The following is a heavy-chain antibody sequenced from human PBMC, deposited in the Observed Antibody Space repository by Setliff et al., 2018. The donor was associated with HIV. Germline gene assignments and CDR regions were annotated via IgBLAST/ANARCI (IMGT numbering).Heavy chain of an antibody. Sequence: SETLSLTCTVSGGSMRGYYWSWIRQPAGKGLEWIGRVYISGSTNYKPSLESRVTMSLDNSKNQFSLKLSSVTAADTAVYYCARDRGTITMTVFDLWGRGTLVTVSS. J-gene: IGHJ2*01. CDR3: ARDRGTITMTVFDL. V-gene: IGHV4-4*07. CDR1: GGSMRGYY. D-gene: IGHD3-22*01. CDR2: VYISGST.